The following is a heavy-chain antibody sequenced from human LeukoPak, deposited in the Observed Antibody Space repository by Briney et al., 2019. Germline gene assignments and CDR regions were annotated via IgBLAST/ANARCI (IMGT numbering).Heavy chain of an antibody. CDR1: GYTFTSYD. D-gene: IGHD3-10*01. Sequence: ASVKLSCKASGYTFTSYDINWVRQATGQGLEWMGGMNPNSGNTGYAQKFQGRVTMTRNTSISTAYMELSSLRSEDTAVYYCARDYYTVLDAFDIWGQGTMVTVSS. J-gene: IGHJ3*02. V-gene: IGHV1-8*01. CDR2: MNPNSGNT. CDR3: ARDYYTVLDAFDI.